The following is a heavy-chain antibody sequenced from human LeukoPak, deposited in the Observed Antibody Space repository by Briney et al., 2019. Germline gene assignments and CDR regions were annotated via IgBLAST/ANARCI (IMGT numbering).Heavy chain of an antibody. CDR3: ASVTTHGVSHYEYKY. J-gene: IGHJ4*02. CDR2: IRYDGSNK. CDR1: GFTFSSYG. V-gene: IGHV3-30*02. Sequence: GGSLRLSCAASGFTFSSYGMHWVRQAPGKGLEWVAFIRYDGSNKYYADSVKGRFTISRDNSKNTLYLQMGSLRAEDMAVYYCASVTTHGVSHYEYKYWGQGTLVTVSS. D-gene: IGHD4-11*01.